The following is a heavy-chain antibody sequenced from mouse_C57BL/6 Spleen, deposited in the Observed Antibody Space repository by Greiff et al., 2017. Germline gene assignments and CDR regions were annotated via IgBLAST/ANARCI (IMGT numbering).Heavy chain of an antibody. J-gene: IGHJ4*01. CDR1: GYAFSSSW. CDR3: ARPFITTVVAPAMDY. CDR2: IYPGDGDT. D-gene: IGHD1-1*01. V-gene: IGHV1-82*01. Sequence: VQLQQSGPELVKPGASVKISCKASGYAFSSSWMNWVKQRPGKGLEWIGRIYPGDGDTDYNGKFKGKATLTADKSSSTAYMQLSSLTSEDSAVYFCARPFITTVVAPAMDYWGQGTSVTVSS.